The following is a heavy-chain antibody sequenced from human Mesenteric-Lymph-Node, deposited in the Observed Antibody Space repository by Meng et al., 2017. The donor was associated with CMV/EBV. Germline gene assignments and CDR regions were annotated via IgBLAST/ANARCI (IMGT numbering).Heavy chain of an antibody. CDR3: ARDPGSSPYYFDY. Sequence: SETLSLTCTVSGGSISSSSYYWGWIRQPPGKGLEWIGSIYYSGSTYYNPSLKSRVTISVDTSKNQFSLKLSSVTAADTAVYYCARDPGSSPYYFDYWGQGTLVTVSS. D-gene: IGHD6-6*01. V-gene: IGHV4-39*07. CDR1: GGSISSSSYY. CDR2: IYYSGST. J-gene: IGHJ4*02.